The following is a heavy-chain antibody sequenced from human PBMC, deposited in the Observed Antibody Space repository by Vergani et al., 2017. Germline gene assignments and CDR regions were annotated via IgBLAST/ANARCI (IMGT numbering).Heavy chain of an antibody. J-gene: IGHJ5*02. V-gene: IGHV1-69-2*01. CDR2: VDPEDGDR. CDR3: ARRGLCFDSNPCYAGHDFDP. D-gene: IGHD2-2*01. Sequence: EVRLVQSAAEVKRPGATVKISCKVFGYTFTDYYIHWVQQAPGKGLEWMGLVDPEDGDRIYSDRFQGRVTITADKSTDTVYMELRSLRPEDTAVYYCARRGLCFDSNPCYAGHDFDPWGQGTLVTVSS. CDR1: GYTFTDYY.